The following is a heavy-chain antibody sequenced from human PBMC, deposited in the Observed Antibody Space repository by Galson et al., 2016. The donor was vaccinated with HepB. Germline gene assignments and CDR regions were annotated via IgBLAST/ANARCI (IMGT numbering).Heavy chain of an antibody. CDR1: GYIFTDYF. CDR2: IYPGDSDT. V-gene: IGHV5-51*01. Sequence: QSGAEVKKPGESLKISCKVSGYIFTDYFIAWVRQMPGKGLEWMGIIYPGDSDTTYSPSFQGQVTISADKSISSAYLQWSSLKASDTAMYYCARAGYNRRDCDYWGQGTLVTVSS. CDR3: ARAGYNRRDCDY. D-gene: IGHD1-14*01. J-gene: IGHJ4*02.